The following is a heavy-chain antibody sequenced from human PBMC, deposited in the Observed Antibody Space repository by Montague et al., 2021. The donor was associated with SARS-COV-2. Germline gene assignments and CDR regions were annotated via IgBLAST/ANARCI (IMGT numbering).Heavy chain of an antibody. D-gene: IGHD6-13*01. CDR1: GGSISRYS. J-gene: IGHJ3*02. CDR2: IYNSGST. Sequence: SETLSLTCTVSGGSISRYSWTWIRQPPGKGLEWIGYIYNSGSTNYNPSLTSRVTISVDTSKNQFSLKLSSVAAADPAVYCCARVGRGSSWYEVAFDIWGQGTMVTGSS. CDR3: ARVGRGSSWYEVAFDI. V-gene: IGHV4-59*01.